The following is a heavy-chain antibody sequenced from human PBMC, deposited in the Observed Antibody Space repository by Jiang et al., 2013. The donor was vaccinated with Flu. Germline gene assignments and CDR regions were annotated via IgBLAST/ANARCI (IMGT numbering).Heavy chain of an antibody. J-gene: IGHJ4*02. CDR3: ARANSAYDSDDY. D-gene: IGHD5-12*01. V-gene: IGHV1-69*04. Sequence: GAEVKMPGSSVKVSCNGSGGTLSRYATSWVRQAPGQGLEWMGTIIPILGMTNYAQKFQGRVKITADKSTSTAYLEVSSLRSEDTAMYYCARANSAYDSDDYWGQGTLVTVSS. CDR1: GGTLSRYA. CDR2: IIPILGMT.